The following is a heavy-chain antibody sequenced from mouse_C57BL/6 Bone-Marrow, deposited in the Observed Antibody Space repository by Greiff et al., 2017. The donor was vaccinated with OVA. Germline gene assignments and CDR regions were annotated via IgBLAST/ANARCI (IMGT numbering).Heavy chain of an antibody. CDR1: GYTFPSYW. J-gene: IGHJ1*03. CDR3: ARDDGYFFWYFDV. V-gene: IGHV1-52*01. D-gene: IGHD2-3*01. CDR2: IDPSDSDT. Sequence: QVQLQQPGAELVRPGSSVKLSCKASGYTFPSYWMHWVKQRPIQGLEWIGNIDPSDSDTHYNQKFKDKATLTVDKSSSTAYMQLSSLTSEDSAVYYCARDDGYFFWYFDVWGTGTTVTVSS.